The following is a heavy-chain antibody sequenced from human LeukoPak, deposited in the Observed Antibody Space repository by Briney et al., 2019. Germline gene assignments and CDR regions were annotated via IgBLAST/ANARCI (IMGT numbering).Heavy chain of an antibody. CDR2: INPNSGGT. CDR1: GYTFTCYY. Sequence: GASVKVSCKASGYTFTCYYMHWVRQAPGQGREWMGRINPNSGGTKYAQKFQGRVTITRDTSISTAYMELSRLRSADTAVYYCARSGVAAADEEGIVYFDYWGQGTLVTVSS. CDR3: ARSGVAAADEEGIVYFDY. V-gene: IGHV1-2*06. D-gene: IGHD6-13*01. J-gene: IGHJ4*02.